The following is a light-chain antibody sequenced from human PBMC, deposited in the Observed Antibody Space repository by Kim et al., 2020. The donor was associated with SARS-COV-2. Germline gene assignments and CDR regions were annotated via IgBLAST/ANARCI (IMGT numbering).Light chain of an antibody. Sequence: LSPGERATLSRWASQTISRNQLAWYQHKPGQAPRLLIYGASSRATGIPDRFSGRGSGTDFSLTIRRREPEDCAVYYGQQYGNSRTFGQGTKVDIK. CDR2: GAS. CDR3: QQYGNSRT. J-gene: IGKJ1*01. V-gene: IGKV3-20*01. CDR1: QTISRNQ.